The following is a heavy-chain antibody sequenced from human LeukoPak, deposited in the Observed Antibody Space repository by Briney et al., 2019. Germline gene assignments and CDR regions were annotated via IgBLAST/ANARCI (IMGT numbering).Heavy chain of an antibody. CDR2: ISSSSSYI. CDR3: AREFSIVVVPNSHP. V-gene: IGHV3-21*01. D-gene: IGHD2-2*01. J-gene: IGHJ5*02. CDR1: GFTFSSYS. Sequence: PGGSLRLSCAASGFTFSSYSMNWVRQAPGKGLEWVSSISSSSSYIYYADSVKGRFTISRDNAKNSLYLQMNSLRAEDTAVYYCAREFSIVVVPNSHPWGQGTLVTVSS.